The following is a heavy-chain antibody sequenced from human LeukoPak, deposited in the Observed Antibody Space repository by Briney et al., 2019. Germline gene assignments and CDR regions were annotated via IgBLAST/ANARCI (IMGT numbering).Heavy chain of an antibody. V-gene: IGHV4-31*03. CDR2: IYYSGST. CDR3: ARSSGSYSYYYYYYGMDV. Sequence: PSETLSLTCTVSGGSISSGGYYWSWIRQHPGKGLEWIGYIYYSGSTYYNPSLKSRVTISVDTSKNQFSLKLSSVTAADTAVYYCARSSGSYSYYYYYYGMDVWGQGTTVTVSS. J-gene: IGHJ6*02. D-gene: IGHD3-10*01. CDR1: GGSISSGGYY.